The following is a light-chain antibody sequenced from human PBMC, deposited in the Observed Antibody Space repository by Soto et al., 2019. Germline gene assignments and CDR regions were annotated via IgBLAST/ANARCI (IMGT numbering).Light chain of an antibody. Sequence: QSALTQPASVSGSPGQSITISCTGTSSDVGGYDYVSWYQQHPGKAPKIIIYEVSYRPSGVSNRFSGSKSGNTASLTISGLKAEEEADYYCNSYTSSNTLVFGTGTKLTVL. J-gene: IGLJ1*01. CDR2: EVS. CDR1: SSDVGGYDY. V-gene: IGLV2-14*01. CDR3: NSYTSSNTLV.